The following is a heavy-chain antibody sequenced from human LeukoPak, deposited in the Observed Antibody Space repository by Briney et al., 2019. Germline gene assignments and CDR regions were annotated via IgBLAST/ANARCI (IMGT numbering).Heavy chain of an antibody. CDR1: GYTFTSYG. J-gene: IGHJ6*02. CDR3: AGEYCGGDCYQYYYYYGMDV. Sequence: ASVKVSCKASGYTFTSYGISWVRQAPGQGLEWMGWISAYNGNTNYAQKLQGRVTMTTDTSTSTAYMELSSLRSEDTAVYYCAGEYCGGDCYQYYYYYGMDVWGQGTTVTVSS. CDR2: ISAYNGNT. D-gene: IGHD2-21*02. V-gene: IGHV1-18*01.